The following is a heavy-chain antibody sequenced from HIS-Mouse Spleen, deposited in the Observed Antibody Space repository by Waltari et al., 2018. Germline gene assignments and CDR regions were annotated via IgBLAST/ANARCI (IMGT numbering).Heavy chain of an antibody. J-gene: IGHJ3*02. V-gene: IGHV4-39*07. D-gene: IGHD3-3*01. CDR3: ARAPTGFLEWFDAFDI. CDR1: GGSISSSSYY. Sequence: QLQLQESGPGLVKPSETLSLTCTVSGGSISSSSYYWGWIRQPPGKGLEWIGSIYYSGRTYYNTSLKSGVTISVDTSKNQFSLKLSSVTAADTAVYYCARAPTGFLEWFDAFDIWGQGTMVTVSS. CDR2: IYYSGRT.